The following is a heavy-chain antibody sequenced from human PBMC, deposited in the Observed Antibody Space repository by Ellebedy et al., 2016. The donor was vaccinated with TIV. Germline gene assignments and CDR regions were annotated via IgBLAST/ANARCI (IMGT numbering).Heavy chain of an antibody. CDR3: ARDLVGATPVDY. J-gene: IGHJ4*02. CDR2: ISPYDGNT. Sequence: AASVKVSCKASGYTFTSYGITWVRQAPGQGLEWMGWISPYDGNTNYAQKLQGRLTMTTDTSTSTVYMELRGLRSDDTAVYYCARDLVGATPVDYWGQGTLVTVSS. V-gene: IGHV1-18*01. CDR1: GYTFTSYG. D-gene: IGHD1-26*01.